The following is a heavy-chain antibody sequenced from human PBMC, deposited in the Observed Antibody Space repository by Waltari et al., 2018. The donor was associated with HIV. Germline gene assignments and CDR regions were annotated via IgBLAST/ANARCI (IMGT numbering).Heavy chain of an antibody. D-gene: IGHD6-13*01. J-gene: IGHJ3*02. CDR1: GFTFSSYA. CDR2: ISGSGGST. CDR3: AKEYSSSWFKEHEDAVDI. Sequence: EVQLLESGGGLVQPGGSLRLSCAASGFTFSSYAMSWVRQAPGKGLEWVSAISGSGGSTYYADSVKGRFTISRDNSKNTLYLQMNSLRAEDTAVYYCAKEYSSSWFKEHEDAVDIWGQGTMVTVSS. V-gene: IGHV3-23*01.